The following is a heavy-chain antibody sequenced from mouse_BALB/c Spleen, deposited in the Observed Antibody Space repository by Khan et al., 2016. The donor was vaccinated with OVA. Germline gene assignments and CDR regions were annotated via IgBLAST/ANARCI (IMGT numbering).Heavy chain of an antibody. CDR3: SRTARIKY. CDR2: ISYSGST. Sequence: EVELVESGPGLVKPSQSLSLTCTVTGYSITSGYGWNWIRQFPGNKLEWMGYISYSGSTNYKPSLKSRISISRDTSKNQFFLQLNSVTTEDTATYYYSRTARIKYWGQGTTLTVSS. D-gene: IGHD1-2*01. CDR1: GYSITSGYG. J-gene: IGHJ2*01. V-gene: IGHV3-2*02.